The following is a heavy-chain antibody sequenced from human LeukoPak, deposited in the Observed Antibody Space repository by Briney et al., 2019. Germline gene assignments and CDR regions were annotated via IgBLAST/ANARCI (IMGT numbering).Heavy chain of an antibody. Sequence: GGSLRLSCAASGLIVSGDFMSWVRQARGKGLEWVSVIYSDGSTYYADSVKGRFTISRDNSKNTLDLQMTGLRAEDTAVYYCARERGRGRDSPWFDYWGQGTLVTVSS. D-gene: IGHD1-26*01. CDR2: IYSDGST. V-gene: IGHV3-53*01. CDR1: GLIVSGDF. CDR3: ARERGRGRDSPWFDY. J-gene: IGHJ4*02.